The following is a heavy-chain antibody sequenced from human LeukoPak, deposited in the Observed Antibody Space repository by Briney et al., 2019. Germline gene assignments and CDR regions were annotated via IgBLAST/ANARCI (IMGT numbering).Heavy chain of an antibody. CDR1: GRPFSSSI. CDR2: LLDERRN. V-gene: IGHV3-33*08. J-gene: IGHJ4*02. Sequence: GGSLRLSCALSGRPFSSSIMHWVRQAPGKGLEWVAVLLDERRNNYANSVKGRFTTSRDISKDTLYLQMDSLRAEDTAVYYCARDLSAAFDFWGQGILVTVSS. CDR3: ARDLSAAFDF. D-gene: IGHD6-19*01.